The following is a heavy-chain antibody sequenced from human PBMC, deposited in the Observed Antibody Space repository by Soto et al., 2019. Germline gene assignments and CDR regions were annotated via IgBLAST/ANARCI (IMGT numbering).Heavy chain of an antibody. CDR1: GFTFSSYA. V-gene: IGHV3-23*01. D-gene: IGHD3-3*01. J-gene: IGHJ4*02. CDR3: AKDPDFWSGQPPDY. CDR2: ISGSGGST. Sequence: GGSLRLSCAASGFTFSSYAMSWVRQAPGKGLEWVSAISGSGGSTYYADSVKGRFTISRDNSKNTLYLQMNSLRAEDTAVYYCAKDPDFWSGQPPDYWGQGTLVTVSS.